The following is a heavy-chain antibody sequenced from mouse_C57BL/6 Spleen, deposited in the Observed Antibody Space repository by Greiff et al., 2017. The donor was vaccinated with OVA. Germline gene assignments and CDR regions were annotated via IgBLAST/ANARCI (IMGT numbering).Heavy chain of an antibody. CDR1: GYTFTTYP. V-gene: IGHV1-47*01. J-gene: IGHJ4*01. Sequence: QVQLQQSGAELVKPGASVKLSCKASGYTFTTYPIEWMKQNPGKSLEWIGNFHPYNDDTKYNEKFKGKATLTVEKSSSTVYLKLSRLTSDDSAVYCCARGSTGIAMDYWGKGTSVTVSS. CDR2: FHPYNDDT. CDR3: ARGSTGIAMDY. D-gene: IGHD4-1*02.